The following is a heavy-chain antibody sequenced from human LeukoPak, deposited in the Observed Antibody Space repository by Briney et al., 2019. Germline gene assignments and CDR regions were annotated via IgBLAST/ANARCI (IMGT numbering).Heavy chain of an antibody. CDR3: ARLRDNWNVCVFDI. J-gene: IGHJ3*02. CDR1: GFTFSSYE. D-gene: IGHD1-1*01. V-gene: IGHV4-34*01. CDR2: IYHRGNT. Sequence: PGGSLRLSCAASGFTFSSYEMNWVRQTPGKGLEWIGEIYHRGNTHYNPSLKSRVTMSVDTSTNQFSLRVNSVTAADTAVYYCARLRDNWNVCVFDIWGQGTMVTISS.